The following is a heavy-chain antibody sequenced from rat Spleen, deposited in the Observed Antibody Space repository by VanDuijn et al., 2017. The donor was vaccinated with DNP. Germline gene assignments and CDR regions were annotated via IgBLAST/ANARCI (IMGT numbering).Heavy chain of an antibody. Sequence: EVQLQESGPGLVKPSQSLSLTCSVTGFSITSSHRWNWIRKFPGDELEWMGYINSAGITNYTPSLKSRISITRDSSKNQFFLQLNSVTTEDTATYYCVRSLRNYPGIIPFDYWGQGIMVTVSS. CDR2: INSAGIT. CDR1: GFSITSSHR. CDR3: VRSLRNYPGIIPFDY. V-gene: IGHV3-3*01. J-gene: IGHJ2*01. D-gene: IGHD1-4*01.